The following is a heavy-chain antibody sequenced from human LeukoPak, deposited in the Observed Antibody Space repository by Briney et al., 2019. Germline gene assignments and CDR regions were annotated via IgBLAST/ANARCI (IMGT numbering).Heavy chain of an antibody. D-gene: IGHD2-8*02. V-gene: IGHV4-38-2*02. CDR3: ARVVSGGHFNY. J-gene: IGHJ4*02. CDR2: IYHSGST. Sequence: PSETLSLTCTVSGYSISSGYYWGWIRQPPGKGLEWIGSIYHSGSTYYNPSLKSRVTISVDTSNNQFSLNLNSVTAADTAVYYCARVVSGGHFNYWGQGTLVTVSS. CDR1: GYSISSGYY.